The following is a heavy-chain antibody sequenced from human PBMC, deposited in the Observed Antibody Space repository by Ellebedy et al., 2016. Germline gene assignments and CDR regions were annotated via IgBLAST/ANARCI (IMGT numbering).Heavy chain of an antibody. D-gene: IGHD2-2*01. CDR2: IYHSGST. CDR1: GYSISSAYY. J-gene: IGHJ4*02. CDR3: GRGDIVVADY. V-gene: IGHV4-38-2*02. Sequence: SETLSLXXPLSGYSISSAYYWGCIRQPPGEGLEWIGSIYHSGSTYYNPSLKSRVTISVDTSKNQFSLKLSSVTAADTAVYYCGRGDIVVADYWGQGTLVTVSS.